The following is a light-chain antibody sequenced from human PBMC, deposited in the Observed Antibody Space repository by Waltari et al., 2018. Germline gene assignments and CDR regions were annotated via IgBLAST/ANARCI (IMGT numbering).Light chain of an antibody. CDR2: EVS. CDR3: SSHTSTVPHV. Sequence: QSALTQPASVSGSPGQSITISCTGTSNDVGGYGYVSWYQQSPGRAPKLIIYEVSYRPSGISTRFSGSKSGNTASLTISGLQADDEADYYCSSHTSTVPHVFGTGTRVTV. V-gene: IGLV2-14*03. CDR1: SNDVGGYGY. J-gene: IGLJ1*01.